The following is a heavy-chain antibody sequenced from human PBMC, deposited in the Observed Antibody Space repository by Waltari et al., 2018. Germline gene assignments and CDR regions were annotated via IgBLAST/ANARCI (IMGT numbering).Heavy chain of an antibody. CDR1: GFTFNNYA. V-gene: IGHV3-23*01. CDR2: LPGGAEGA. D-gene: IGHD3-16*01. J-gene: IGHJ5*02. Sequence: EVQLLESGGGLVQPGGSLRLSCAASGFTFNNYAMMWVRQAPGKGVWWIASLPGGAEGAYYADSVRGRFTISRDNSQNTLFLQMSGLRVDDSGTYYCARGRASGLVDWFDPWGRGTLVTVSS. CDR3: ARGRASGLVDWFDP.